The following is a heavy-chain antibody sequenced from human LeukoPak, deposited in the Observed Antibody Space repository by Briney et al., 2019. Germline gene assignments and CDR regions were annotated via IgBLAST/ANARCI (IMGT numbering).Heavy chain of an antibody. J-gene: IGHJ5*02. CDR1: GFTFSSYA. D-gene: IGHD6-13*01. CDR3: AKDSDSSSWYNWFDP. CDR2: ISGSGGST. V-gene: IGHV3-23*01. Sequence: GGSLRLSCAASGFTFSSYAMSWVRQAPGKGLEWVSAISGSGGSTYYADSVKGRFTISRDNSKNTLDLQMNSLRAEDTAVYYCAKDSDSSSWYNWFDPWGQGTLVTVSS.